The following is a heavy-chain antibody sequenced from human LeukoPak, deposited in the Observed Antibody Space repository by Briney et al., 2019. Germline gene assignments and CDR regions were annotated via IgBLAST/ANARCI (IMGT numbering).Heavy chain of an antibody. Sequence: GGSLRLSCVASGFTFSSDWMHWVRQAPGKGLVRVSRINSDGTNIRYADSVKGRFTISRDNAKNTLYLQMNSLRAEDSGLYYCYGSGSYWTSDIWGQGTMVTVSS. V-gene: IGHV3-74*01. J-gene: IGHJ3*02. CDR3: YGSGSYWTSDI. CDR2: INSDGTNI. CDR1: GFTFSSDW. D-gene: IGHD3-10*01.